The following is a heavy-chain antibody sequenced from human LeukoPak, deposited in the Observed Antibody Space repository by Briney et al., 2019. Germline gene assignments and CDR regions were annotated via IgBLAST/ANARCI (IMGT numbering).Heavy chain of an antibody. D-gene: IGHD6-13*01. V-gene: IGHV4-59*08. CDR3: AINTAALSHTTI. CDR1: GGSISSYY. J-gene: IGHJ4*02. Sequence: SETLSLTCTVSGGSISSYYWSWIRQPPGKGLEWIGYIYYSGSTNYKPSLKSRVTISVDTSKNQFSLKLSSVTDADTAIYYCAINTAALSHTTIWGQGTLVTVFS. CDR2: IYYSGST.